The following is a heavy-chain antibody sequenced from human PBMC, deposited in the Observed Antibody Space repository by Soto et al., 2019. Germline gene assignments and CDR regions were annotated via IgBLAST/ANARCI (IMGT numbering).Heavy chain of an antibody. V-gene: IGHV3-21*01. CDR1: GFTFSSYT. CDR3: ARIKSGVTELTDY. CDR2: ISGSTGFI. J-gene: IGHJ4*02. D-gene: IGHD1-7*01. Sequence: EVQLVESGGGLVKPGGSLRLSCSASGFTFSSYTMNWVRQAPGKGLEWLSSISGSTGFIYYADSVKGRFTISRDNAKNSLYLQMSSLRAEDKAVYYCARIKSGVTELTDYWGQGTLGTVSS.